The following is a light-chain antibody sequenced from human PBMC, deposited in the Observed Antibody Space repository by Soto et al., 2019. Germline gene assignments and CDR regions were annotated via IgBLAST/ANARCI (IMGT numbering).Light chain of an antibody. CDR2: DVT. CDR1: SSDIGGYNY. V-gene: IGLV2-14*03. Sequence: QSALTQPASVSGSPGQSITISYTGSSSDIGGYNYVSWYQQHSGKAPKLLIYDVTYRPSGISDRFSGSKSGNTASLTISGLQPDDEADYYCSSYGASSTLFGGGTKVTVL. CDR3: SSYGASSTL. J-gene: IGLJ2*01.